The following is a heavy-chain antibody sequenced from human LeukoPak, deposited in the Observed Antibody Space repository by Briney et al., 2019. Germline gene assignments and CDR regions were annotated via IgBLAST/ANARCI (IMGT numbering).Heavy chain of an antibody. CDR1: GGAISSYY. CDR2: IYYSGGT. J-gene: IGHJ4*02. D-gene: IGHD3-22*01. V-gene: IGHV4-59*01. Sequence: PSETLSLTCIVSGGAISSYYWSWIRQSPGKGLEWIGYIYYSGGTKYNTSLMSGVTTSVDRAQNQFSLTLTSVTAADTAVYYCARDGLYDSSGYYMDSWGQGTPVIVSS. CDR3: ARDGLYDSSGYYMDS.